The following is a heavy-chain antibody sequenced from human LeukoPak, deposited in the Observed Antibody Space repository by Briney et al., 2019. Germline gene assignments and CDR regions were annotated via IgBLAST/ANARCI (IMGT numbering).Heavy chain of an antibody. CDR1: GGSISSSSYY. V-gene: IGHV4-39*01. Sequence: PSETLSLTCTVSGGSISSSSYYWGWIRQPPGKGLEWIGSIYYSGSTYYNPSLKSRVTISVDTSKNQFSLKLSSVTAADTAVYYCARRERYSSSSGRGYSCAHFDYWGQGTLVTVSS. J-gene: IGHJ4*02. CDR3: ARRERYSSSSGRGYSCAHFDY. CDR2: IYYSGST. D-gene: IGHD6-6*01.